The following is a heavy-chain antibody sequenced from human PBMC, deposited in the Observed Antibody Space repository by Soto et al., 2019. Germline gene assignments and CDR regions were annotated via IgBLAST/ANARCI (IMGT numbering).Heavy chain of an antibody. CDR3: ARGPRIQLWLRASSYYYMDV. D-gene: IGHD5-18*01. CDR2: INPSGGST. CDR1: GYTFTSYY. V-gene: IGHV1-46*03. J-gene: IGHJ6*03. Sequence: ASVKVSCKASGYTFTSYYMHWVRQAPGQGLEWMGIINPSGGSTSYAQKFQGRVTMTRDTSTSTVYMELSSLRSEDTVVYYCARGPRIQLWLRASSYYYMDVWSTGTRATVSS.